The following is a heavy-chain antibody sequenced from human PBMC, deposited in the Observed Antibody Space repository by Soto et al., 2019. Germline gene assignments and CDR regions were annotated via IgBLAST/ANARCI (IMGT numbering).Heavy chain of an antibody. CDR1: GFTFSNFA. D-gene: IGHD3-3*01. J-gene: IGHJ3*01. CDR3: AEGWSECVIRSVDAFAF. V-gene: IGHV3-23*01. CDR2: ISGSGGAT. Sequence: EVQLLESGGGLVQPGGSMRLSGAASGFTFSNFAMSWVRQAPGKGLEWVSGISGSGGATWYAESVKGRFTISRDNSKNTLYLQIRSLRAEDTAVYYCAEGWSECVIRSVDAFAFWGQGTLVAVSS.